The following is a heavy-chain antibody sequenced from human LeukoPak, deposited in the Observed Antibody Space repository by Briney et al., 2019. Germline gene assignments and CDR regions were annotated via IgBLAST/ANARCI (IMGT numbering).Heavy chain of an antibody. D-gene: IGHD2-2*01. CDR2: IYYSGST. CDR1: GGSISSYY. Sequence: PSETLSLTCTVSGGSISSYYWSWIRQPPGKGLEWIGYIYYSGSTNYNPSLKSRVTISVDTSKNQFSLKLSSVIAAYTAVYYCARTTEGYCSSASCFGFSYSYYMDVWGKGTTVTISS. V-gene: IGHV4-59*01. J-gene: IGHJ6*03. CDR3: ARTTEGYCSSASCFGFSYSYYMDV.